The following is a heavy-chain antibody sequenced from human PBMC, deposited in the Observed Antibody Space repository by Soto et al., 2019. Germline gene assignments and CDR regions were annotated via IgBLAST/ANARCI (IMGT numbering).Heavy chain of an antibody. V-gene: IGHV3-23*01. CDR2: ISGSGGST. D-gene: IGHD5-12*01. Sequence: GSLRLSCAAPGFTFSKYSMTWVLQAPGKGLEWVSSISGSGGSTYYADSVKGRFTISRDNSKNTLYLQMNSLRADDTAVYYCARGDSYDPYSYFDYWGQGILVTVSS. J-gene: IGHJ4*02. CDR1: GFTFSKYS. CDR3: ARGDSYDPYSYFDY.